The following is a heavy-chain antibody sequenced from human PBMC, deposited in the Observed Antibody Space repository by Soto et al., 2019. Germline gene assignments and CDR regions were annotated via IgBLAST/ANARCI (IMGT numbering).Heavy chain of an antibody. Sequence: GGSLRLSCAASGFTFSSYGMHWVRQAPGKGLEWVAVIWYDGSNKYYADSVKGRFTISRDNSKNTLYLQMNSLRAEDTAVYYCARGVKQLVLPLQPWGQGTLVTVSS. D-gene: IGHD6-6*01. CDR3: ARGVKQLVLPLQP. CDR1: GFTFSSYG. CDR2: IWYDGSNK. J-gene: IGHJ5*02. V-gene: IGHV3-33*01.